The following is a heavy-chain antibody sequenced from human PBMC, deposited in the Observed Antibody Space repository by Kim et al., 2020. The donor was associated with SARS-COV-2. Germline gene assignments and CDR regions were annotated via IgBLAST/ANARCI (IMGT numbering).Heavy chain of an antibody. V-gene: IGHV1-18*01. CDR3: AIGGVQFYYYGMDV. Sequence: AQKLQGRVTMTTDTSTSTAYMELRSLRSDDTAVYYCAIGGVQFYYYGMDVWGQGTTVTVSS. J-gene: IGHJ6*02. D-gene: IGHD3-16*01.